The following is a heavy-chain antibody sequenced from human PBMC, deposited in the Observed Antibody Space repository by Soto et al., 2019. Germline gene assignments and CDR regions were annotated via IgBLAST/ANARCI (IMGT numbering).Heavy chain of an antibody. V-gene: IGHV4-39*02. J-gene: IGHJ4*02. CDR3: ARDVDTAMGAFDY. CDR2: IYYSGGT. Sequence: SETLSLTCTVSGGSISSSSYYWGWIRQPPGKGLEWIGSIYYSGGTYYNPSLKSRVTISVDTSKNQFSLKLSSVTAADTAVYYCARDVDTAMGAFDYWGQGTLVTVSS. D-gene: IGHD5-18*01. CDR1: GGSISSSSYY.